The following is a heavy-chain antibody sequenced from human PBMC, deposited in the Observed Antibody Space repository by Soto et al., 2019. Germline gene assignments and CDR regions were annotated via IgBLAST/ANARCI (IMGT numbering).Heavy chain of an antibody. CDR2: ISGSGSKT. CDR3: ARTRWLGQYFDY. Sequence: GESLRLSCAASGFTYSTYAMNWVRQAPGKGLEWVSVISGSGSKTYYADSVKGRFTISRDNSKNTVYPQMNSLRAEDTAVYYCARTRWLGQYFDYWGQGTLVTSPQ. V-gene: IGHV3-23*01. CDR1: GFTYSTYA. D-gene: IGHD6-19*01. J-gene: IGHJ4*02.